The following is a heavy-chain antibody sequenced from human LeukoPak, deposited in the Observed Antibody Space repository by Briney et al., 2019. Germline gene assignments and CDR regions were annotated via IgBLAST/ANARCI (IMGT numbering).Heavy chain of an antibody. CDR1: GGSISSGGYS. J-gene: IGHJ3*02. CDR3: ARSRLNYYGSANHDAFDI. V-gene: IGHV4-30-2*01. CDR2: IYHSGST. D-gene: IGHD3-10*01. Sequence: SETLSLTCAVSGGSISSGGYSWSWTRQPPGKGLEWIGYIYHSGSTYYNPSLKSRVTISVDRSKNQFSLKLSSVTAADTAVYYCARSRLNYYGSANHDAFDIWGQGTMVTVSS.